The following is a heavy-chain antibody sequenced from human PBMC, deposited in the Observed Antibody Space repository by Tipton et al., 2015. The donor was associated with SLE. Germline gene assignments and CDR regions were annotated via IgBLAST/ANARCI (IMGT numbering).Heavy chain of an antibody. CDR1: GVSISSSSYY. CDR2: IHYSGST. J-gene: IGHJ3*02. V-gene: IGHV4-61*05. CDR3: ARTLGAIAHTVYDAFDI. Sequence: GLVKPSETLSLTCSVSGVSISSSSYYWGWIRQPPGKGLEWIGYIHYSGSTNYNPSLKSRVTISVDTSKNQFSLRLTSVTAADTAVYYCARTLGAIAHTVYDAFDIWGQGKMVTVSS. D-gene: IGHD1-26*01.